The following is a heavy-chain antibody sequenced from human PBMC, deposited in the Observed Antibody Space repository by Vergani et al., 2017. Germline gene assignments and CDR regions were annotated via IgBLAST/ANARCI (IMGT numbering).Heavy chain of an antibody. D-gene: IGHD1-7*01. J-gene: IGHJ3*02. CDR1: GFTFSNAW. CDR2: IKSKTDGGTT. V-gene: IGHV3-15*01. Sequence: EVQLVESGGGLVKPGGSLRLSCAASGFTFSNAWMSWVRQAPGKGLEWVGRIKSKTDGGTTDYAAPVKGRFTISRDNAKNSLYLQMNSLRAEDTAVYYCARSKLELPPGDAFDIWGQGTMVTVSS. CDR3: ARSKLELPPGDAFDI.